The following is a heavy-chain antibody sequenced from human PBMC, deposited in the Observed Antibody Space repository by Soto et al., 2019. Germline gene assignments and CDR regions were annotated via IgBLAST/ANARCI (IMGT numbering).Heavy chain of an antibody. CDR2: IYYSGST. CDR3: ARHIDDYGYYYYGRDV. J-gene: IGHJ6*02. Sequence: PSETLSLTCTVSGGSISSSSYYWGWIRQPPGKGLEWIGSIYYSGSTYYNPSLKSRVTISVDTSKNQFSLKLSSVTAADTAVYYCARHIDDYGYYYYGRDVWGQGTPVT. CDR1: GGSISSSSYY. D-gene: IGHD4-17*01. V-gene: IGHV4-39*01.